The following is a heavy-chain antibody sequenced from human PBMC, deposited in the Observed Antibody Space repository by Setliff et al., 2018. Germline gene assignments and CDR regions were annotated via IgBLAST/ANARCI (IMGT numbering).Heavy chain of an antibody. V-gene: IGHV4-34*01. D-gene: IGHD2-15*01. Sequence: SETLSLTCGASGGSFSDYYWSWIRQTPGKGLEWIGEINHSGSTKCNPSLKSRVTISVDKSKNQFSLSLRSVTAADTAVYYCATDGPVLNGDYIAWGQGTLV. J-gene: IGHJ5*02. CDR3: ATDGPVLNGDYIA. CDR2: INHSGST. CDR1: GGSFSDYY.